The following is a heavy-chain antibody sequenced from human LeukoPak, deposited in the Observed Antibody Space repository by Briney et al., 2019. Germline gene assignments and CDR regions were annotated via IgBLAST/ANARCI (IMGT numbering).Heavy chain of an antibody. J-gene: IGHJ6*03. Sequence: GGSLRLSCAASGFSVSLNYMNWVRQAPGKGLEWVSAISGSGGSTYYADSVKGRFTISRDNSKNTLYLQMNSLRAEDTAVYYCAKNPWLVLRYYYYYMDVWGKGTTVTVSS. CDR2: ISGSGGST. D-gene: IGHD6-19*01. V-gene: IGHV3-23*01. CDR3: AKNPWLVLRYYYYYMDV. CDR1: GFSVSLNY.